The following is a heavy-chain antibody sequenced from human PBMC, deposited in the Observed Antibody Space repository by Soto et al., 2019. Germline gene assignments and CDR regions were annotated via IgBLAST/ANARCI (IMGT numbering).Heavy chain of an antibody. V-gene: IGHV3-23*01. Sequence: GESLKISCAASGFTFSSYAMSWVRQAPGKGLEWVSAISGSGGSTYYADSVKGRFTISRDNSKNTLYLQMNSLRAEDTAVYYCAKDRYSGYRFDYWGQGTLVTVSS. CDR1: GFTFSSYA. D-gene: IGHD5-12*01. J-gene: IGHJ4*02. CDR2: ISGSGGST. CDR3: AKDRYSGYRFDY.